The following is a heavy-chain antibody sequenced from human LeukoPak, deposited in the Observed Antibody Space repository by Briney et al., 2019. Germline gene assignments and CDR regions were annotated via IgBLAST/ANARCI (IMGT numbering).Heavy chain of an antibody. Sequence: GASVKVSCKASGGTFSGYAISWVRQAPGQGLEWMGGIIPIFGTANYAQKFQGRVTITADKSTSTAYMELSSLRSEDTAVYYCASETTGNCSSTSCPNWFDPWGQGTLVTVSS. CDR3: ASETTGNCSSTSCPNWFDP. CDR2: IIPIFGTA. J-gene: IGHJ5*02. V-gene: IGHV1-69*06. CDR1: GGTFSGYA. D-gene: IGHD2-2*01.